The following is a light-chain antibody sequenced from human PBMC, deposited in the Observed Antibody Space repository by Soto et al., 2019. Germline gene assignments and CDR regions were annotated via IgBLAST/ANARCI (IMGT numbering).Light chain of an antibody. Sequence: QAVVTQEPSLTVSPGGTVTLTCGSSTGPVTNGNFPYWFQQKPGQAPRPLIYDTDNKHSWTPARFSASLLGDKAALTLSGALPEDEADYYCLLSYTGRLYVFGPGTKLTVL. CDR2: DTD. J-gene: IGLJ1*01. CDR1: TGPVTNGNF. CDR3: LLSYTGRLYV. V-gene: IGLV7-46*01.